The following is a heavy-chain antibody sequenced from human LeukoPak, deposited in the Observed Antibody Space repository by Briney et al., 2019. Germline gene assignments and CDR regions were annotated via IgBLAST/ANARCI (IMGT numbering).Heavy chain of an antibody. CDR1: GFTFDDYA. CDR2: ISWNSKNI. J-gene: IGHJ6*02. V-gene: IGHV3-9*01. D-gene: IGHD3-22*01. CDR3: AKGNRDSSGFYYYYGMDV. Sequence: GRSLRLSCAASGFTFDDYAMFWVRQAPGKGLEWVSGISWNSKNIGYAASVKGRFTISRDNAKNSLYLQMYSLRAEDTAFYYCAKGNRDSSGFYYYYGMDVWGQGTTVTVSS.